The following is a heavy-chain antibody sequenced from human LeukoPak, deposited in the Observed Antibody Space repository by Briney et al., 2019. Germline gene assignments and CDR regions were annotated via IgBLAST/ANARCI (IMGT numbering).Heavy chain of an antibody. CDR2: IYSGGST. Sequence: PGGSLRLSCAASGFTVSSNYMSWVRQAPGKGLEWVSVIYSGGSTYYADSVKGRFTISRDNAKNALYLQMNSLRVEDTALYYCAKLGLAVAALQPYHFDYWGQGTLVTVSS. CDR1: GFTVSSNY. D-gene: IGHD6-19*01. J-gene: IGHJ4*02. CDR3: AKLGLAVAALQPYHFDY. V-gene: IGHV3-53*05.